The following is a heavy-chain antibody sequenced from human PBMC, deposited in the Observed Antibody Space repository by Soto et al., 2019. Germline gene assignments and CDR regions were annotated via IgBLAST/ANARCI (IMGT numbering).Heavy chain of an antibody. CDR1: GGSISSDY. V-gene: IGHV4-59*08. CDR2: ISYGGSI. D-gene: IGHD3-16*01. J-gene: IGHJ4*02. CDR3: ARHWDWGSLAY. Sequence: QVQLQESGPGLVKPSENLSLTCTVSGGSISSDYWSWIRQPPWKGLEWIGYISYGGSINYNPSLECRVAISGDTSKNQFSLRLTSVTAADTAVHYCARHWDWGSLAYWGQGTLVTVSS.